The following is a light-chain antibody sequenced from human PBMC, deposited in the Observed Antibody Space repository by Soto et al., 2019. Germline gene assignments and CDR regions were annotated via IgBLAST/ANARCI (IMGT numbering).Light chain of an antibody. Sequence: DIQMTQSPSTLSASVGDRVTITCRASHSIDDWLACYQHKPGKAPNLLIYKASILVSGVPSRFSGSGSGTEFTLNISSLQPYDFATYYCQQYYNYSWAFGHGTKVETK. J-gene: IGKJ1*01. CDR1: HSIDDW. CDR3: QQYYNYSWA. CDR2: KAS. V-gene: IGKV1-5*03.